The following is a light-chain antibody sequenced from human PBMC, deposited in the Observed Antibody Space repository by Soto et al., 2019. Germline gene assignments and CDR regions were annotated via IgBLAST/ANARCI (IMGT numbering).Light chain of an antibody. CDR2: WAS. Sequence: DIVMTQSPDSLAVSLGERTTINCKSSQSLFYSSNNKNFLAWYQQKAGQPPKLLIYWASTRASGVPDRFSGSGSGAEFNLTITSLQAEDAGVYYCQHYFTTPRTFGQGTRLEI. CDR1: QSLFYSSNNKNF. J-gene: IGKJ2*01. CDR3: QHYFTTPRT. V-gene: IGKV4-1*01.